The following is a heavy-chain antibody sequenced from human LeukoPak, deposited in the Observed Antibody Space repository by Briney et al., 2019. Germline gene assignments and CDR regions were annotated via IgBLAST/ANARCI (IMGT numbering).Heavy chain of an antibody. Sequence: PSETLSLTCAVSGGSISSGGYSWSWIRQPPGKGLEWIGYIYHNGNTYYSPSLKSRVTISVDTSKNQFSLKLSSVTAADTAVYYCARHKASSGWYASYYFDYWGQGTLVTVSS. CDR1: GGSISSGGYS. CDR3: ARHKASSGWYASYYFDY. D-gene: IGHD6-13*01. J-gene: IGHJ4*02. CDR2: IYHNGNT. V-gene: IGHV4-30-2*03.